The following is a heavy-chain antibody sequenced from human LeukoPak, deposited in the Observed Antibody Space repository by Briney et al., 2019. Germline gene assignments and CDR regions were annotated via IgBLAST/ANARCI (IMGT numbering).Heavy chain of an antibody. J-gene: IGHJ6*02. CDR2: IRFTGSYI. CDR3: ARAGQLWFGESWMDV. CDR1: GFTFSSYS. D-gene: IGHD3-10*01. V-gene: IGHV3-21*06. Sequence: GGSLGLSCAASGFTFSSYSMNWVRQAPGKGLEWVSSIRFTGSYIYYADSVKGRFTISRDNAKNSLYLQMNSLRAEDTAVYYCARAGQLWFGESWMDVWGQGTTDIVSS.